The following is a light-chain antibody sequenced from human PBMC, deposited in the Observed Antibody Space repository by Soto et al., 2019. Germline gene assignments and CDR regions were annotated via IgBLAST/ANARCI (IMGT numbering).Light chain of an antibody. V-gene: IGKV3-15*01. CDR1: QSVLSS. Sequence: GTLSASPGEIATLSCRASQSVLSSLAWYQQKPGQPPRLLIYAASTRATGVPARFSGSGSGTEFTLTISSLQSEDFAIYYCQQYNNWPPWTFGQGTKVDIK. CDR2: AAS. J-gene: IGKJ1*01. CDR3: QQYNNWPPWT.